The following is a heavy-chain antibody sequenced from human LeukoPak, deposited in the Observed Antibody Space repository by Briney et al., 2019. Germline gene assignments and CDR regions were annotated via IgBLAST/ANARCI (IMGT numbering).Heavy chain of an antibody. Sequence: AGGSLRLSCAASGFTFSSYWMHWVRQAPGKGLVWVSRINSDGSSTSYADSVKGRFTISRDNAKNTLYLQMNSLRAEDTAVYYCARSGYDGELDYWGQGTLVTVSS. J-gene: IGHJ4*02. CDR1: GFTFSSYW. CDR3: ARSGYDGELDY. V-gene: IGHV3-74*01. CDR2: INSDGSST. D-gene: IGHD3-3*01.